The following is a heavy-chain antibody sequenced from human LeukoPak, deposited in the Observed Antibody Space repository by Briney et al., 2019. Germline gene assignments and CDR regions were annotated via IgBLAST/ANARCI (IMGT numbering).Heavy chain of an antibody. CDR3: ARAKPKNMVRGLIMRRESRYYFDY. V-gene: IGHV3-23*01. CDR2: ISGSGAST. J-gene: IGHJ4*02. CDR1: GFTFSSYV. D-gene: IGHD3-10*01. Sequence: GGSLRLSCAASGFTFSSYVMSWVRQAPGKGLEWVSGISGSGASTYYADSVKGRFTISRDNSKNTVYLQMNSLRAEDTAVYYCARAKPKNMVRGLIMRRESRYYFDYWGQGTLVTVSS.